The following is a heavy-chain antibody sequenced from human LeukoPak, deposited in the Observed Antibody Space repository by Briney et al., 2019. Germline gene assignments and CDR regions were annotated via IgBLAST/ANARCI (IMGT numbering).Heavy chain of an antibody. CDR1: GGSISSGSYH. D-gene: IGHD3-22*01. CDR3: ATTYYYDSSGLYY. Sequence: SQTLSLTCTVSGGSISSGSYHWSWIRQPAGKGLEWIGRIYTSGSTNYNPSLKSRVTISVDTSKNQFSLKLSSVTAADTAVHYCATTYYYDSSGLYYWGQGTLVTVSS. CDR2: IYTSGST. J-gene: IGHJ4*02. V-gene: IGHV4-61*02.